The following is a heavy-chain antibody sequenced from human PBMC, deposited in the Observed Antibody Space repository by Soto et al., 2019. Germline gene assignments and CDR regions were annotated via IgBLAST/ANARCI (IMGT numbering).Heavy chain of an antibody. J-gene: IGHJ5*02. CDR3: ASRLTRRAFDP. D-gene: IGHD3-10*01. Sequence: SSETLSLTCTVSGESITSGDHSWSWIRQSPDRGLEWMGFIYHPGRTYYNPSMEGRVTISVDPSANHFSLTLTSVTAADSGIYYCASRLTRRAFDPWGPGIMVNSPQ. CDR2: IYHPGRT. V-gene: IGHV4-30-2*06. CDR1: GESITSGDHS.